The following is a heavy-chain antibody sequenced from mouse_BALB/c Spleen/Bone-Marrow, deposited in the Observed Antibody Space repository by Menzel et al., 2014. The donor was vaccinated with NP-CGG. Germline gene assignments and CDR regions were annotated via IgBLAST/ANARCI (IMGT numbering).Heavy chain of an antibody. J-gene: IGHJ4*01. CDR1: GFSLTTYG. D-gene: IGHD2-2*01. Sequence: VMLVESGPGLVAPSQSLSITCTVSGFSLTTYGVNWVRQPPGKGLEWLGVIWGDGSTNYHSALISRLSISKDNSKSQVFLKLNSLQTDGTATYYCAKKSYGYNMDYWGQGTLVTVSS. CDR3: AKKSYGYNMDY. CDR2: IWGDGST. V-gene: IGHV2-3*01.